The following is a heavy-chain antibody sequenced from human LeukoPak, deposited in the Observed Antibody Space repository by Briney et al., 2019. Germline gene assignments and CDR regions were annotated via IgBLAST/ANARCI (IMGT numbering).Heavy chain of an antibody. D-gene: IGHD2/OR15-2a*01. J-gene: IGHJ4*02. CDR3: TRDPRHKYGNFDN. CDR1: GYNFATYG. CDR2: IAPYNDNA. V-gene: IGHV1-18*01. Sequence: GASVKVSCNASGYNFATYGISWVRQAPGQGLEWMGWIAPYNDNANSAQKFQGRLSMTADTSTSTASMELRSLRSDDTAVYYCTRDPRHKYGNFDNWGQGTLVTVSS.